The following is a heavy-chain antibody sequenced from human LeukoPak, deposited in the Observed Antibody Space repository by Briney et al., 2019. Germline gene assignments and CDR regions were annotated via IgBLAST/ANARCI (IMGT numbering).Heavy chain of an antibody. J-gene: IGHJ3*02. CDR2: ISGGGST. D-gene: IGHD3-10*01. Sequence: GGSLRLSCAASGFTVSDNYTSWVRQAPGKGLEWVSAISGGGSTYYADSVKGRVIISRNNSKNTVYLQLNSLRAEDTAVYYCARGGDTICSIRSPFDIWGQGTMVTVSS. CDR1: GFTVSDNY. CDR3: ARGGDTICSIRSPFDI. V-gene: IGHV3-53*01.